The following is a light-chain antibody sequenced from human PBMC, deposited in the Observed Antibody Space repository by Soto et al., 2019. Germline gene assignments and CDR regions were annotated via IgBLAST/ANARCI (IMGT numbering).Light chain of an antibody. CDR2: EVS. V-gene: IGLV2-14*01. Sequence: QSALTQPASVSGSPGQSITISCTGTSSDVGGYNYVSWYQQHPGKAPKLMIDEVSNRPSGVSNRFSGSKSGNTASLTISGLPAEDEADYYCSSYTSSSTLYVFGTGTKLTVL. CDR3: SSYTSSSTLYV. J-gene: IGLJ1*01. CDR1: SSDVGGYNY.